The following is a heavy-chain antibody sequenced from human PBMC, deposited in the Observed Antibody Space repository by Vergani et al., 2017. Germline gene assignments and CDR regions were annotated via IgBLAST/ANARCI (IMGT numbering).Heavy chain of an antibody. CDR1: GFKFSDHY. Sequence: LEESGGGSVKPGGSLRLSCAASGFKFSDHYMSWIRQAPGKGLEWVSHISPGASTVSYTDSVTGRFTFSRDNDNNSLTLDMTTLRVEDTAVYYCAKNPGISTTRHYYAMDVWCQGTTVTVSS. J-gene: IGHJ6*02. V-gene: IGHV3-11*04. D-gene: IGHD1-1*01. CDR3: AKNPGISTTRHYYAMDV. CDR2: ISPGASTV.